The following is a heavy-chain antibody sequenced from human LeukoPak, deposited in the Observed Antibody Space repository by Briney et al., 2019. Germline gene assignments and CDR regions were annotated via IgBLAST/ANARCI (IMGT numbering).Heavy chain of an antibody. Sequence: SETLSLTCTVSGGSISSYFWIWIRQPPGKGLEWIGYIYYSGNTNSNPSLKSRVTISVDTSKNQFSLKLISVTAADTAVYYCAHYGSGNYYLDYWGQGTLVTVSS. CDR2: IYYSGNT. CDR3: AHYGSGNYYLDY. D-gene: IGHD3-10*01. CDR1: GGSISSYF. J-gene: IGHJ4*02. V-gene: IGHV4-59*08.